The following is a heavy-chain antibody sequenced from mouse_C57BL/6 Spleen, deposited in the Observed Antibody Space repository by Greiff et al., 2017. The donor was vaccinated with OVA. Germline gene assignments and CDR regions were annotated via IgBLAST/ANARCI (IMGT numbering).Heavy chain of an antibody. D-gene: IGHD2-3*01. CDR2: IDPSDSYT. V-gene: IGHV1-50*01. J-gene: IGHJ1*03. Sequence: QVQLQQPGAELVKPGASVKLSCKASGYTFTSYWMQWVKQRPGKGLEWIGEIDPSDSYTNYNQKFKGKATLTVDTSSSTAYMQLSSLTSEDSAVYYCARSGIYDGYYGYFDVWGTGTTVTVSS. CDR1: GYTFTSYW. CDR3: ARSGIYDGYYGYFDV.